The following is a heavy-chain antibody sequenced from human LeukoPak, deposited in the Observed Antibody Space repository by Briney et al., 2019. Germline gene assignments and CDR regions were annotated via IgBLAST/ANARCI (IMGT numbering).Heavy chain of an antibody. CDR1: GGSISSYY. CDR2: IYYSGST. D-gene: IGHD3-3*01. CDR3: ARVTFWSGYSLFDY. J-gene: IGHJ4*02. Sequence: PSETLSLTCTVSGGSISSYYWSWIRRPPGKGLEWIGYIYYSGSTNYNPSLKSRVTISVDTSKNQFSLKLSSVTAADTAVYYCARVTFWSGYSLFDYWGQGTLVTVSS. V-gene: IGHV4-59*01.